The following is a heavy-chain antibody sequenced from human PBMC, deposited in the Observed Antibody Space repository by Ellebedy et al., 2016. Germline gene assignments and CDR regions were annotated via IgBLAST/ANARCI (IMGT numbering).Heavy chain of an antibody. CDR2: IKQDGSEK. D-gene: IGHD3-10*01. J-gene: IGHJ4*02. CDR1: GFTFSSYW. V-gene: IGHV3-7*01. CDR3: ARAIWSGGAFDY. Sequence: GESLKISXAASGFTFSSYWMSWVRQAPGKGLEWVANIKQDGSEKYYVDSVKGRFTISRDNAKNSLYLQMNSLRAEDTAVYYCARAIWSGGAFDYWGQGTLVTVSS.